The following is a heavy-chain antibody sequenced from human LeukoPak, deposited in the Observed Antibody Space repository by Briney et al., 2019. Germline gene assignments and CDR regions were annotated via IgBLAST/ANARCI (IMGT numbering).Heavy chain of an antibody. CDR1: GFTFSDYY. Sequence: GGSLRLSCAASGFTFSDYYMTWIRQAPGRGLEWVSYISGVYDNIYYGDSVKGRFTISRDNAKNSVYLQMSSLRADDTAVYYCARHYDNSGYGFFQHWGQGTLVTASS. J-gene: IGHJ1*01. CDR2: ISGVYDNI. D-gene: IGHD3-22*01. V-gene: IGHV3-11*01. CDR3: ARHYDNSGYGFFQH.